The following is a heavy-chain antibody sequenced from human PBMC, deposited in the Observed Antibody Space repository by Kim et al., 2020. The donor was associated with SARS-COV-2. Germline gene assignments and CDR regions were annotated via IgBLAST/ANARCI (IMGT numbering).Heavy chain of an antibody. V-gene: IGHV3-7*03. D-gene: IGHD1-20*01. J-gene: IGHJ4*02. CDR2: IKQDGSAK. CDR3: ARYNSPFDY. CDR1: GFTFNNYW. Sequence: GGSLRLSCAASGFTFNNYWMSWVRQAPGKGLEWVANIKQDGSAKFYVDSVKGRFTISRDNANNSLFLQMNSLRAEDTAVYYCARYNSPFDYWGQGTLVTVSS.